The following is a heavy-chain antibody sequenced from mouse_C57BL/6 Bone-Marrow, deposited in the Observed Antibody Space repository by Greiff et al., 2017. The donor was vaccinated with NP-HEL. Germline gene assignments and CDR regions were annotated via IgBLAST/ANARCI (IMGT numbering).Heavy chain of an antibody. CDR3: AICYYAMDY. Sequence: QVQLQQPGAELVRPGSSVKLSCKASGYTFTGYCMDWVKQRPGQGLEWIGNINPSASETHSNQKFKDKATLTVDKSSSTAYMQLSSLTSEESAVYYWAICYYAMDYWGQGTAVTVSS. CDR2: INPSASET. J-gene: IGHJ4*01. V-gene: IGHV1-61*01. CDR1: GYTFTGYC.